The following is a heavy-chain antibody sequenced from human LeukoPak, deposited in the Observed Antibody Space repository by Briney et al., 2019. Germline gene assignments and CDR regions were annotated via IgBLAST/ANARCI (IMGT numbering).Heavy chain of an antibody. J-gene: IGHJ4*02. D-gene: IGHD5-24*01. CDR1: GFTFSDFY. CDR2: ISSGTNYT. Sequence: PGGSLRLSCAASGFTFSDFYMSWIRQAPGKGLEWVSYISSGTNYTNYADSVKGRFTISRDNAKNSLYLQMNSLRADDTAVYYCARGLRVEMPTTDPSYFDYWGQGTLVTVSS. CDR3: ARGLRVEMPTTDPSYFDY. V-gene: IGHV3-11*06.